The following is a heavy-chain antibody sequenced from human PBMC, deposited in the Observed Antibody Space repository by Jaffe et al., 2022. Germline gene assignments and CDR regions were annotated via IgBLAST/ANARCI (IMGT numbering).Heavy chain of an antibody. V-gene: IGHV1-3*01. D-gene: IGHD6-19*01. J-gene: IGHJ4*02. CDR3: ILGQWLGY. Sequence: QVQLVQSGAEVKKPGASVKVSCKASGYTFTSYAIYWVRQAPGQRPEWMGWIRPDNLNTRYSQSFQDRVIFTSDTSATTVYMEVGSLRSEDTAVYYCILGQWLGYWGQGTLVTVSS. CDR2: IRPDNLNT. CDR1: GYTFTSYA.